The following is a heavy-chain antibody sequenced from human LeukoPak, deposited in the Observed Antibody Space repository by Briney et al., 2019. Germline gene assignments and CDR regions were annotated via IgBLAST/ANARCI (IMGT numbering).Heavy chain of an antibody. D-gene: IGHD4-17*01. Sequence: GGSLRLSCAASGFTFSSYWMNWVRQAPGKGLEWVANIKQDGSEKYYVDSVKGRFTISRDNAKNSLYLQMNSLRAEDTAVYYCAKDYGDYRHYFDYWGQGTLVTVSS. V-gene: IGHV3-7*03. CDR2: IKQDGSEK. J-gene: IGHJ4*02. CDR1: GFTFSSYW. CDR3: AKDYGDYRHYFDY.